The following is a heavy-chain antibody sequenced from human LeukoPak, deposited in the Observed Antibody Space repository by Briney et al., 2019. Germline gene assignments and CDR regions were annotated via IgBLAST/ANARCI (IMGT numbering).Heavy chain of an antibody. CDR2: ISWNSGSI. Sequence: GGSLRLSCAASGFTFDDYAMHWVRQAPGKGLEWVSGISWNSGSIGYADSAKGRFTISRDNAKNSLYLQMNSLRAEDTALYYCARTGYSSSRGFDYWGQGTLVTVSS. J-gene: IGHJ4*02. CDR3: ARTGYSSSRGFDY. CDR1: GFTFDDYA. V-gene: IGHV3-9*01. D-gene: IGHD6-13*01.